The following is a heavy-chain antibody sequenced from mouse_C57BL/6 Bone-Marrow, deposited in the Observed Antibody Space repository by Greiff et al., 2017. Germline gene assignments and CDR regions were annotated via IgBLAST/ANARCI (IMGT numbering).Heavy chain of an antibody. V-gene: IGHV7-3*01. D-gene: IGHD2-4*01. CDR1: GFTFTDYY. J-gene: IGHJ4*01. CDR3: ARHRIKKGMDD. CDR2: IRNKASGYTT. Sequence: EVKLVESGGGLVQPGGSLSLSCAASGFTFTDYYMSWVRQPPGKALEWLGFIRNKASGYTTEYSASVKGRFTISRDNSQSILYLQMTALRAEDRATYYCARHRIKKGMDDWGKGTSVAVSS.